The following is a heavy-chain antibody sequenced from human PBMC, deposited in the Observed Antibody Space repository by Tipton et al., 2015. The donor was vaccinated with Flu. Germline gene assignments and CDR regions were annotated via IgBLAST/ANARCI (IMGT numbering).Heavy chain of an antibody. J-gene: IGHJ5*02. CDR2: IFHSGNA. Sequence: TLSLTCTVSVNSIRSANYYWGWIRQPPGKGLEWIGNIFHSGNAYHNPSLKSRVTISVDTSKNQFSLKLTSVTAADTAVYYCARRDYSNYVSEPKNWFDPWGQGTLVTVSS. CDR3: ARRDYSNYVSEPKNWFDP. D-gene: IGHD4-11*01. V-gene: IGHV4-38-2*02. CDR1: VNSIRSANYY.